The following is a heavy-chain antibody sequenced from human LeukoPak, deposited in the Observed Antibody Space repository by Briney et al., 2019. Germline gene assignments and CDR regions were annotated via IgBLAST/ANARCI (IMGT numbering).Heavy chain of an antibody. D-gene: IGHD3-22*01. CDR2: IYHSGST. CDR1: GGSISSGGYS. J-gene: IGHJ4*02. Sequence: TSQTLSLTCAVSGGSISSGGYSWSWIRQPPGKGLEWIGYIYHSGSTYYNPSLKSRVTISVDRSKNQFSLKLSSVTAADTAVYYCARVHRYYSIVDYWGQGTLVTVSS. CDR3: ARVHRYYSIVDY. V-gene: IGHV4-30-2*01.